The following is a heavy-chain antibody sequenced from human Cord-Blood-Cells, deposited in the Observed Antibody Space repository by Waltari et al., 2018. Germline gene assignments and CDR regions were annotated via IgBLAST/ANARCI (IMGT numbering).Heavy chain of an antibody. J-gene: IGHJ5*02. D-gene: IGHD3-10*01. V-gene: IGHV4-34*01. CDR3: AREGSMVRGVITWFDP. CDR2: INHSGST. Sequence: QVQLQQWGAGLLKPSETLSLTCAVYGGSFSGYYSSWIRQPPGKGLEWIGEINHSGSTNYNPSLKSRVTISVDTSKNQFSLKLSSVTAADTAVYYCAREGSMVRGVITWFDPWGQGTLVTVSS. CDR1: GGSFSGYY.